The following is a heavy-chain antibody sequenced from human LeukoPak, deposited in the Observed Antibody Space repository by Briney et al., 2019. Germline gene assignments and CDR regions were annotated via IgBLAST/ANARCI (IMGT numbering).Heavy chain of an antibody. V-gene: IGHV1-2*02. CDR1: GYTFTGYY. D-gene: IGHD1-26*01. CDR2: INPNSGGT. CDR3: ARARVGASPFDY. J-gene: IGHJ4*02. Sequence: GSVKVSCKASGYTFTGYYMHWVRQAPGQGLEWMGWINPNSGGTNYAQKFQGRVTMTRDTSISTAYMELSRLRSDDTAVYYCARARVGASPFDYWGQGTLVTVSS.